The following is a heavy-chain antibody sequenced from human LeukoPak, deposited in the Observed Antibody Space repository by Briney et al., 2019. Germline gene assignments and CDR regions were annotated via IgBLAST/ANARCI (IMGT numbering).Heavy chain of an antibody. CDR3: TRHGDSGTYSY. J-gene: IGHJ4*02. V-gene: IGHV4-34*01. D-gene: IGHD1-26*01. CDR2: INHSGRT. CDR1: GFTFSSYA. Sequence: GSLRLSCAASGFTFSSYAMSWVRQPPGKGLEWIGEINHSGRTNYNPSLMSRVTISGDMSKNQFSLQLTSVTAADTAVYYCTRHGDSGTYSYWGQGTLVTVSS.